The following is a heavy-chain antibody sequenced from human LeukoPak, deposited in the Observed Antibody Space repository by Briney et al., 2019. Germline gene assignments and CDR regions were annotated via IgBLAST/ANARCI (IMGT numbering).Heavy chain of an antibody. Sequence: SETLSLICTVSGGSTTNNNHYWAWIRQPPGKGLEWIGVISHSGSTYSNPSLKSRVTMSVDMSNSHFSLRLSSVTAADTAVYFCARRGYSFGYSSRPEYYYYMDVWGKGTTVTVSS. CDR1: GGSTTNNNHY. V-gene: IGHV4-39*02. CDR2: ISHSGST. D-gene: IGHD5-18*01. CDR3: ARRGYSFGYSSRPEYYYYMDV. J-gene: IGHJ6*03.